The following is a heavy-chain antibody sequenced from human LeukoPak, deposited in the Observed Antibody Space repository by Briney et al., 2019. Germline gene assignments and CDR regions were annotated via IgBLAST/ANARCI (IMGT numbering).Heavy chain of an antibody. CDR1: GFTFSSYW. V-gene: IGHV3-7*03. Sequence: GGSLRPSRAASGFTFSSYWMNWARQAPGKGLEWVASINHNGNVNYYVDSVKGRFTISRDNAKNSLYLQMSNLRAEDTAVYFCARGGGLDVWGQGATVTVSS. CDR3: ARGGGLDV. CDR2: INHNGNVN. D-gene: IGHD3-16*01. J-gene: IGHJ6*02.